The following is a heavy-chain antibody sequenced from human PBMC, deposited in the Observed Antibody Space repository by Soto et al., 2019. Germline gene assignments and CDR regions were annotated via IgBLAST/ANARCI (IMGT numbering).Heavy chain of an antibody. CDR3: ARTCHRRYYFDY. V-gene: IGHV3-11*05. CDR2: ISSSSSDT. J-gene: IGHJ4*02. Sequence: QVQLVESGGGLVKTGGSLRLSCAASGFTFSDYYMSWIRQAPGKGLEWVSYISSSSSDTDYADSVKGRFTISRDNTKNSLSLQMNILRAEATAVYYCARTCHRRYYFDYWGQGTLVTVSS. CDR1: GFTFSDYY.